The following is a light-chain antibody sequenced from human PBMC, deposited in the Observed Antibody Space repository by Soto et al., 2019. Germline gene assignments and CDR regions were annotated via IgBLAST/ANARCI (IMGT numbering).Light chain of an antibody. CDR1: SSDVGGYNY. J-gene: IGLJ3*02. CDR2: DVS. V-gene: IGLV2-14*01. Sequence: QSALTQPASVSGSPGQSITISCTGTSSDVGGYNYVSWYQQHPGKAPKLMIYDVSNRPSGVSNRFSGSKSGNTASLTISGLQAEDEADYYCRSYTSSSTIGVFGGGTKLTVL. CDR3: RSYTSSSTIGV.